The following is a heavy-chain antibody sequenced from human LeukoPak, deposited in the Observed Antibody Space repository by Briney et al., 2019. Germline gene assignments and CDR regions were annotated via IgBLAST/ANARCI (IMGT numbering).Heavy chain of an antibody. Sequence: SVKVSCKASGGTFSSDAINWVRQAPGQGLEWMGGIILIFGAANYAQEFQGRVTITTDESTSTAYMELSSLRSEDTAVYYCARDPQGGDFWSGYYGDWGQGTLVTVSS. CDR3: ARDPQGGDFWSGYYGD. J-gene: IGHJ4*02. CDR1: GGTFSSDA. D-gene: IGHD3-3*01. CDR2: IILIFGAA. V-gene: IGHV1-69*05.